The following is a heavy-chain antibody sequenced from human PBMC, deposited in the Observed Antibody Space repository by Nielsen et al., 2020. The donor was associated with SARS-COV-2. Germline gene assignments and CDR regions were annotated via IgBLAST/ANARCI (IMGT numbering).Heavy chain of an antibody. CDR1: GGSISSGGYY. J-gene: IGHJ6*02. CDR3: ARESSGYDHYNYGMDV. D-gene: IGHD5-12*01. V-gene: IGHV4-31*03. CDR2: IYFSGRT. Sequence: SAPVSLTCTVFGGSISSGGYYWSWIRHHPGKGLEWIGYIYFSGRTCYNPSLKSRVTISVDTSKNQFSLSLRSVTAADTAVYYCARESSGYDHYNYGMDVWGQGTTVTVSS.